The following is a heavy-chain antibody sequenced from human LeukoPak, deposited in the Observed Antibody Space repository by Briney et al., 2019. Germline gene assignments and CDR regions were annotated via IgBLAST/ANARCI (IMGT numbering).Heavy chain of an antibody. CDR3: AKDLALAGTGGGFDV. CDR2: ISADDKA. J-gene: IGHJ3*01. CDR1: GFTFTTYA. Sequence: GGSLRLSCAASGFTFTTYAINWVRQAPGKGLEWVSGISADDKAYYAYSVKGRFTISRDNSKNTVSLQMSSLRAEDTALYYCAKDLALAGTGGGFDVWGQGTRVAVSS. D-gene: IGHD6-19*01. V-gene: IGHV3-23*01.